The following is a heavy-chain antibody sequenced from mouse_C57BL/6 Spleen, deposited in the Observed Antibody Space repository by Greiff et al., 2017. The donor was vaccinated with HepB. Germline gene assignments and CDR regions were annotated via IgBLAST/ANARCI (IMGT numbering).Heavy chain of an antibody. CDR3: ARNGEIYYDPAWFAY. J-gene: IGHJ3*01. Sequence: VQLQQSGAELVKPGASVKLSCTASGFNIKDYYMHWVKQRTEQGLEWIGRIDPEDGETKYAPKVQGKATITADTSSNTAYLQLSSLTSEDTAVYYCARNGEIYYDPAWFAYWGQGTLVTVSA. V-gene: IGHV14-2*01. D-gene: IGHD2-4*01. CDR1: GFNIKDYY. CDR2: IDPEDGET.